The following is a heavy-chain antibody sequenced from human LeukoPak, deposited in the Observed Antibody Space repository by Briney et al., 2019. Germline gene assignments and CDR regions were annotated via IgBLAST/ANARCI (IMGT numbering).Heavy chain of an antibody. Sequence: GESLKISCKGSGYSFTSYWIGWVRQMPGKGLEWMGTIYPGDSDTRYSPSFQGQVTISADKSISTAYLQWSSLKASDTAMYYCARQSYYYDSSGYSPTKSFDYWGQGTLVTVSS. CDR2: IYPGDSDT. D-gene: IGHD3-22*01. J-gene: IGHJ4*02. CDR1: GYSFTSYW. CDR3: ARQSYYYDSSGYSPTKSFDY. V-gene: IGHV5-51*01.